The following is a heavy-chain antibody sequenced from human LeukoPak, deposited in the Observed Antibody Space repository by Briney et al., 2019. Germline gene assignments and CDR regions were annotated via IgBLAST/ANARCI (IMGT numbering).Heavy chain of an antibody. CDR1: GYSFTSYW. CDR3: ARQRRGSYSIDL. V-gene: IGHV5-51*01. D-gene: IGHD1-26*01. Sequence: GESLKISCKGSGYSFTSYWIGLLRPMPGKGVEWMWIIYPGDSDIRYRPSFQGQVTISADKSITTDHLQSSSLKASDTAMYYCARQRRGSYSIDLWGQGTLVTVSS. J-gene: IGHJ5*02. CDR2: IYPGDSDI.